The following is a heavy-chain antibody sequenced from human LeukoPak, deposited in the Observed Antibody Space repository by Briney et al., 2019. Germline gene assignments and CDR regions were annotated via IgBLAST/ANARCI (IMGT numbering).Heavy chain of an antibody. CDR3: ARDRYDSSHYYHY. V-gene: IGHV3-11*06. Sequence: GGSLRLSCAASGFTFSDYYMSWIRKAPGKGLEWVSYISSSSSYTNYADSVKGRFTISRDNAKNSLYLQMNSLRGEDTAVYYCARDRYDSSHYYHYWGQGTLVTVSA. J-gene: IGHJ4*02. D-gene: IGHD3-22*01. CDR1: GFTFSDYY. CDR2: ISSSSSYT.